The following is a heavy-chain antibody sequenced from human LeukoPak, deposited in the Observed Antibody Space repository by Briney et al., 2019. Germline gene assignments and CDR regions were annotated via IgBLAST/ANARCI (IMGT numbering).Heavy chain of an antibody. D-gene: IGHD3-22*01. J-gene: IGHJ5*02. V-gene: IGHV1-2*02. CDR2: INPNSGGT. CDR3: ARGDSDLGWFDP. Sequence: ASVKVSCKVSGYTFTGYYMHWVRQAPGQGLEWMGWINPNSGGTNYAQKFQGRVTMTRDTSISTACMELSRLRSDDTAVYYCARGDSDLGWFDPWGQGTLVTVSS. CDR1: GYTFTGYY.